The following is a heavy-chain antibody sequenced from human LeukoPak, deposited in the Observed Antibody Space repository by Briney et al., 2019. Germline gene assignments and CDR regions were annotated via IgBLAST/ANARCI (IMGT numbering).Heavy chain of an antibody. D-gene: IGHD3-3*01. CDR2: ISGSGGST. CDR1: GFTFSSYA. Sequence: GGSLRLSCAASGFTFSSYAMSWVRQAPGKGLDWVSAISGSGGSTYYADSVKGRFTISRDNSKNTLYLQMNSLRAEDTAVYYCAKGHRTLRFLEWLKAYYGMDVWGQGTTVTVSS. J-gene: IGHJ6*02. V-gene: IGHV3-23*01. CDR3: AKGHRTLRFLEWLKAYYGMDV.